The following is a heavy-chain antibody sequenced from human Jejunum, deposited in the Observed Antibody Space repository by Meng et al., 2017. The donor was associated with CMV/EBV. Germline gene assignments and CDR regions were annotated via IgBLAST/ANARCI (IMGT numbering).Heavy chain of an antibody. CDR1: NFA. J-gene: IGHJ6*02. D-gene: IGHD1-26*01. V-gene: IGHV3-30*02. CDR3: AKDQGRGVGSFYYFRGVDV. Sequence: NFAMHWVRQAPGKGLEWVTFIRYDGNSEDYADSVKGRFTISRDNSRDTLYLQLNSLRSDDSALYYCAKDQGRGVGSFYYFRGVDVWGQGTTVTVSS. CDR2: IRYDGNSE.